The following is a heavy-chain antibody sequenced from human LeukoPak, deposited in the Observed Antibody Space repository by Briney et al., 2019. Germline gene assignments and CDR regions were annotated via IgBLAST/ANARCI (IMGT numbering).Heavy chain of an antibody. CDR1: GFTFSSYA. D-gene: IGHD3-10*01. Sequence: GGSLRLSCAASGFTFSSYAISWVRQAPGKGLGWVSAIRGSGGSTYYADYVKGRFTISRENSKTTLYLQMNSMRAEDTAVYYCAKFFGRSFTPYYFDYWGQGTLVTVSS. J-gene: IGHJ4*02. CDR3: AKFFGRSFTPYYFDY. V-gene: IGHV3-23*01. CDR2: IRGSGGST.